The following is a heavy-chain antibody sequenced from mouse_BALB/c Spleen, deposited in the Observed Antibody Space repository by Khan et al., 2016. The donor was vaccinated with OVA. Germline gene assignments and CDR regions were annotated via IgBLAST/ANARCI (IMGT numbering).Heavy chain of an antibody. CDR1: GYIFTDFT. J-gene: IGHJ3*01. CDR2: ISTYYGDA. CDR3: TRGGGGDRFLY. V-gene: IGHV1S137*01. Sequence: QVQLQQPGAELVRPGVSVKISCKGSGYIFTDFTMHWVKQSHAMSLEWIGVISTYYGDADYNQKFKGKATMTVDKSSNTAYMDLARLTSEDSAIYYCTRGGGGDRFLYWGQGTLVTVSA.